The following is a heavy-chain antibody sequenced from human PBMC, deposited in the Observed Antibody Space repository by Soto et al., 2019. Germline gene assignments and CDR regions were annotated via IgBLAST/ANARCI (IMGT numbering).Heavy chain of an antibody. V-gene: IGHV4-30-4*01. CDR1: GYSIRSNDYF. J-gene: IGHJ5*02. D-gene: IGHD1-26*01. Sequence: VQLQESGPGLVKPSQTLSLTCNVSGYSIRSNDYFWNWIRQPPGKGLEWLGYVFYTGSTDYNPSLRSRLSISLDTSKNQFSLRLKSVTAADTAVYYCARSPVRFRWEGGLDPWGQGSLVVVSS. CDR3: ARSPVRFRWEGGLDP. CDR2: VFYTGST.